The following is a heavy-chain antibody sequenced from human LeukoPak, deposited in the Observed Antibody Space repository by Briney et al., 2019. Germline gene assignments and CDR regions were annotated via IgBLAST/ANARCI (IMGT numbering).Heavy chain of an antibody. Sequence: SETLSLTCAVYGGSFSGYYWSWIRQPPGKGLEWIGEINHSGSTNYNPSLKSRVTISVDTSKNQFSLKLSSVTAADTAVYYCASSSFDYYDSSGYYYLFYWGQGTLVTVSS. CDR2: INHSGST. V-gene: IGHV4-34*01. CDR3: ASSSFDYYDSSGYYYLFY. J-gene: IGHJ4*02. D-gene: IGHD3-22*01. CDR1: GGSFSGYY.